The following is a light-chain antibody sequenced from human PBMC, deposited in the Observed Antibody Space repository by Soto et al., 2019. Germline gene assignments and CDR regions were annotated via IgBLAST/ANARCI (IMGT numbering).Light chain of an antibody. CDR3: RQRTTWPLLWT. V-gene: IGKV3-11*01. CDR1: QSIGSS. Sequence: ESVLTQSPATLSLSPGERATLSCRASQSIGSSLAWYQQKLGQAPRLLIYDASNRATGIPARFSGSGSGTDFTLTISSLEPEDFAVYYCRQRTTWPLLWTFGGGTKVEI. J-gene: IGKJ4*01. CDR2: DAS.